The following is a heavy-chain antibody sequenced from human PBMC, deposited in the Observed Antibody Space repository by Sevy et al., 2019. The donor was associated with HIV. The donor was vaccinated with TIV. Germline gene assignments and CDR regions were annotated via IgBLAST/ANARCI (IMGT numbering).Heavy chain of an antibody. CDR3: ATTKDYYDSSGYPFDY. Sequence: ASVKVSCKVSGYTLTELSVHWVRQAPGKGLEWMATFDPEDDEKIYAQKFQGRVTMTEATSTDTAYMELGSLRSEDTAVYYCATTKDYYDSSGYPFDYWGQGTLVTVSS. D-gene: IGHD3-22*01. V-gene: IGHV1-24*01. CDR2: FDPEDDEK. CDR1: GYTLTELS. J-gene: IGHJ4*02.